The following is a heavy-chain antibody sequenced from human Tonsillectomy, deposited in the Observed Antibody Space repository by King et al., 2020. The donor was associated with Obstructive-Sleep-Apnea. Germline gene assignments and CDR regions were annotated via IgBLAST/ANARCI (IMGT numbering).Heavy chain of an antibody. CDR1: GFSFSSYG. CDR2: IRHDGSNK. Sequence: QLVQSGGGVVQPGRSLRLSCAASGFSFSSYGMHWVRQAPGKGLEWVAFIRHDGSNKYYADSVKGRFTISRDNSKNTRFLQMNSLRAEDTAVYYCAKDCRESSWGSALDSWGQGTLVTVSS. D-gene: IGHD3-16*01. J-gene: IGHJ5*01. CDR3: AKDCRESSWGSALDS. V-gene: IGHV3-30*02.